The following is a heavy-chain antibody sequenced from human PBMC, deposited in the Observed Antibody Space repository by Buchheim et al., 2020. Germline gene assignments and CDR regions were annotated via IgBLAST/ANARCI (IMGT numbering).Heavy chain of an antibody. D-gene: IGHD2-15*01. CDR1: GGSISSYC. CDR3: ARHLGYCTGGSCPWGY. CDR2: IYYSGST. J-gene: IGHJ4*02. Sequence: QVRLQESGPGLVKPSETLSLTCTVSGGSISSYCWSWIRQPPGKGLEWIGYIYYSGSTSYNPSLKSRVTISVDTSKNQFSLKLSSVTAADTAVYCCARHLGYCTGGSCPWGYWGQGTL. V-gene: IGHV4-59*08.